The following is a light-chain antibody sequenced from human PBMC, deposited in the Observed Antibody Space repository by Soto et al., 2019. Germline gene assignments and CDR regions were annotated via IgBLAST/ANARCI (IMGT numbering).Light chain of an antibody. CDR3: FLSKGRKYG. CDR2: DTG. J-gene: IGLJ1*01. V-gene: IGLV7-43*01. CDR1: TGQVTRGYY. Sequence: QTVVTQDPSLKVSPGGTVTLTCASSTGQVTRGYYPNWFQQKPGQAPRALIHDTGIKHSWTPGRFSGSLLGGKAVLTLSCTQPEDEAEYYCFLSKGRKYGFGPGSKLTGL.